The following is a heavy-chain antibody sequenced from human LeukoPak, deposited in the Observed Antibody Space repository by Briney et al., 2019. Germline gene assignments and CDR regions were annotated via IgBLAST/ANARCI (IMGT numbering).Heavy chain of an antibody. CDR1: GFTFSSYA. J-gene: IGHJ4*02. CDR2: ISYDGSNK. CDR3: ARDRCSSTSCYPYPIPDY. Sequence: PGGSLRLSCAASGFTFSSYAMHWVRQALGKGLEWVAVISYDGSNKYYADSVKGRITISRDNSKNTLYLQMNSLRTEDTAVYYCARDRCSSTSCYPYPIPDYWGQGTLVTVSS. D-gene: IGHD2-2*01. V-gene: IGHV3-30-3*01.